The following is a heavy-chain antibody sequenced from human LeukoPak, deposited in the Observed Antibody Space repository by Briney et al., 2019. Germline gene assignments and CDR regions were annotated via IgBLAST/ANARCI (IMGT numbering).Heavy chain of an antibody. CDR2: ISSSGGTI. CDR3: ARGWRWLDY. Sequence: PGGSLRLSCAASGFTFSSYEMNWVRQAPGKGLEWVSYISSSGGTIYYADSVRGRFTISRDNAKNSLYPQMNSLRAEDTAVYYCARGWRWLDYWGQGTLVTVSS. CDR1: GFTFSSYE. V-gene: IGHV3-48*03. D-gene: IGHD4-23*01. J-gene: IGHJ4*02.